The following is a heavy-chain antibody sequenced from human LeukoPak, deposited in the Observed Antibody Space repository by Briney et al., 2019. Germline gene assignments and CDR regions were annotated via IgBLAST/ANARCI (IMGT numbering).Heavy chain of an antibody. J-gene: IGHJ2*01. Sequence: GSLRLSCAASGFTFNNYGMHWVRQAPGKGLEWVALIWYDGTNKYYGDSVKGRFTISRDNSKNTLYLQVNSLRAEDTAVYYCARDPNSGYDMVWYLDLWGRGTLVTVSS. CDR2: IWYDGTNK. CDR3: ARDPNSGYDMVWYLDL. D-gene: IGHD5-12*01. V-gene: IGHV3-33*01. CDR1: GFTFNNYG.